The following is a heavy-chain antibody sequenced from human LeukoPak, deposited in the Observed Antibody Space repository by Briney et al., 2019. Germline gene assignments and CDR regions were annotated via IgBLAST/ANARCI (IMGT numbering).Heavy chain of an antibody. Sequence: GASVKVSCKASGYTFTSYGISWVRQAPGQGLEWMGWISAYNGNTNYAQKLQGRVTMTTDTSTSTAYMELRSLRSDDTAVYYCARVLNGIGPNRQGGSFDYWGQGTLVTVSS. D-gene: IGHD1-14*01. J-gene: IGHJ4*02. CDR1: GYTFTSYG. CDR2: ISAYNGNT. CDR3: ARVLNGIGPNRQGGSFDY. V-gene: IGHV1-18*04.